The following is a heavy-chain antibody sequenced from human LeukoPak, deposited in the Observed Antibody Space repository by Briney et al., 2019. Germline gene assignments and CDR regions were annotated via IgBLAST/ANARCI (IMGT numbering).Heavy chain of an antibody. CDR2: ISSSGNYI. V-gene: IGHV3-21*01. J-gene: IGHJ3*02. D-gene: IGHD6-13*01. Sequence: KPGGSLRLSCAASGFTFSHYSMNWVRQAPGKGLEWVSSISSSGNYIYYADSVKGRFTISRDNAKNSLYLQMNSLRAEDTAVYYCAREEKGGYSSIWGQGTMVTVSS. CDR1: GFTFSHYS. CDR3: AREEKGGYSSI.